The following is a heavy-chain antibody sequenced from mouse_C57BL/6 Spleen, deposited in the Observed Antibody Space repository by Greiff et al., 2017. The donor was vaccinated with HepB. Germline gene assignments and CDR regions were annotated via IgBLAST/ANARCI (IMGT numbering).Heavy chain of an antibody. CDR3: ARGPWYFDV. CDR1: GYSITSGYY. V-gene: IGHV3-6*01. Sequence: EVKLVESGPGLVKPSQSLSLTCSVTGYSITSGYYWNWIRQFPGNKLEWMGYISYDGSNNYNPSLKNRISITRDTSKNQFFLKLNSVTTEDTATYYCARGPWYFDVWGTGTTVTVSS. CDR2: ISYDGSN. J-gene: IGHJ1*03.